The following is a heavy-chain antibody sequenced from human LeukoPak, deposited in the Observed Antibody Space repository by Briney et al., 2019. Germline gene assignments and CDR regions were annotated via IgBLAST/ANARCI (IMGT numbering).Heavy chain of an antibody. D-gene: IGHD3-22*01. CDR3: AKEKPYYYDSSGYYSAEVDI. CDR2: ISGSGGST. CDR1: GFTFSSYA. Sequence: GGSLRLSCAASGFTFSSYAMSWVRQAPGKGLEWVSAISGSGGSTYYADSVKGRFTISRDNSKNTLYLQMNSLRAEDTAVYYCAKEKPYYYDSSGYYSAEVDIWGQGTMVTVSS. J-gene: IGHJ3*02. V-gene: IGHV3-23*01.